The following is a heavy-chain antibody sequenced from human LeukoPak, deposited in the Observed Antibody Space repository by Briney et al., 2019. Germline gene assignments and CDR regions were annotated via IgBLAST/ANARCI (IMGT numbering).Heavy chain of an antibody. V-gene: IGHV1-18*01. J-gene: IGHJ2*01. CDR3: SGEGGGEVGAGHHNWYFDL. CDR2: ISPYNAKT. Sequence: GASVKVSCKASGYIFTRYGISWVRQAPGQGLEGMGWISPYNAKTKHPQKLQGKVTMTTDTSTSTAYMEMRSLRSDGTARDYSSGEGGGEVGAGHHNWYFDLWGRGTLVTVSS. D-gene: IGHD4/OR15-4a*01. CDR1: GYIFTRYG.